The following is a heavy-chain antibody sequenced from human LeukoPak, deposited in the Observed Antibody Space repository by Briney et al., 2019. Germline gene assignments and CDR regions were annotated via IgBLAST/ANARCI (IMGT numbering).Heavy chain of an antibody. CDR3: ARLTSTFYYSMDV. V-gene: IGHV4-59*08. CDR2: IQNSALYRATI. CDR1: GGSIGSFY. J-gene: IGHJ6*02. Sequence: SETLSLTCAVSGGSIGSFYLTWIRQPPGKGLDWIGYIQNSALYRATIKSSPSLQRRVSLSIDTSKKQVSLTVNSVTAADTALYYCARLTSTFYYSMDVWGPGTAVTVSS. D-gene: IGHD2/OR15-2a*01.